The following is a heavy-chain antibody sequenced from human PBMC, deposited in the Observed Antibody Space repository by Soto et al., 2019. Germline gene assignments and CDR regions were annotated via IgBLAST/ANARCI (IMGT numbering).Heavy chain of an antibody. V-gene: IGHV3-11*06. CDR2: ISGSTSYT. CDR3: ARDRAATGARYSHYGVYV. Sequence: GGSLRLSGAASGFSFSDYYISWIRQAPWQGLEWVSYISGSTSYTNYADSVKGRFTISRDNAKNSLYLQMNSLRAEDTAVYYCARDRAATGARYSHYGVYVWCQGTTVSVSS. D-gene: IGHD6-13*01. J-gene: IGHJ6*02. CDR1: GFSFSDYY.